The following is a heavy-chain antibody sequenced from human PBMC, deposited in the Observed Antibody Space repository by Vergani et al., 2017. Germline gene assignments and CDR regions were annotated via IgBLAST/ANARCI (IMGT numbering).Heavy chain of an antibody. Sequence: QVQLVQSGAEVKKPGSSVKVSCKASGGTFSSYAISWVRQTPGQGLEWMGGIIPFFGTANYAQTFQGRVTITADESTSTAYIALSLLISDDTAVYYCARSLFCKCTNGVCYPSSLYYYYYMDVWGKGTTVTVSS. V-gene: IGHV1-69*12. D-gene: IGHD2-8*01. CDR1: GGTFSSYA. CDR2: IIPFFGTA. J-gene: IGHJ6*03. CDR3: ARSLFCKCTNGVCYPSSLYYYYYMDV.